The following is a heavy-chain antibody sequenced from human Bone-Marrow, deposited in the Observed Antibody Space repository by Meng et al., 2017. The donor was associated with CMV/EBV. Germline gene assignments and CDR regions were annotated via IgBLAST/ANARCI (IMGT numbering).Heavy chain of an antibody. J-gene: IGHJ6*02. Sequence: SVKVSCKASGYTFTSYYMHWVRQAPGQGLEWMGGIIPIFGTANYAQKFQGRVTITTDESTSTAYMELSSLRSEDTAVYYCASRYCSSTSCYFSKYYYGMDVWGQGTTVTVSS. CDR1: GYTFTSYY. CDR2: IIPIFGTA. V-gene: IGHV1-69*05. D-gene: IGHD2-2*01. CDR3: ASRYCSSTSCYFSKYYYGMDV.